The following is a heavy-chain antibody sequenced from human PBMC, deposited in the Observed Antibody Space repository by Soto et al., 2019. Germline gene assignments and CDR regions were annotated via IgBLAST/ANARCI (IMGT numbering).Heavy chain of an antibody. V-gene: IGHV3-74*01. CDR1: RGAFGDYW. Sequence: EVQLVESGGGLVQPGGSLRLSCEASRGAFGDYWMHWVRQAPGKGLVWVSRINRDANDIIYADSVKGRFTASRDNAKNMVFLQMNSLRVEDTAEYYCSRDVPHNCFDSWGQGTLVTVSS. CDR3: SRDVPHNCFDS. D-gene: IGHD3-10*02. CDR2: INRDANDI. J-gene: IGHJ5*01.